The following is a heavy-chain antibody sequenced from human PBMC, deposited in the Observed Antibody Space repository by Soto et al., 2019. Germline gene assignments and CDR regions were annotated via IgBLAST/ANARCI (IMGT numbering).Heavy chain of an antibody. Sequence: VELVEAGGGVVQPGRSLRVSCAASGFTFRTYGMYWVRQAPGKGLEGVAVIWYDASNKYYADSVKGRFTISRDNSENTLYLQMNSLRAEDTAVYYCARGRVDGGELDLWGQGTLVTVSS. J-gene: IGHJ4*02. D-gene: IGHD1-26*01. CDR1: GFTFRTYG. V-gene: IGHV3-33*01. CDR3: ARGRVDGGELDL. CDR2: IWYDASNK.